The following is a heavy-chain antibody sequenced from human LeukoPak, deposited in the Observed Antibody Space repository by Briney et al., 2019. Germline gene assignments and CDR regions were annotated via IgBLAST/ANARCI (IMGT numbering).Heavy chain of an antibody. CDR1: GYSISSGYY. J-gene: IGHJ4*02. CDR3: ARGSLTAAGTFDY. D-gene: IGHD6-13*01. CDR2: IYTSGST. Sequence: SETLSLTCTVSGYSISSGYYWGWIRQPPGKGLEWIGRIYTSGSTNYNPSLKSRVTMSVDTSKNRFSLKLSSVTAADTAVYYCARGSLTAAGTFDYWGQGTLVTVSS. V-gene: IGHV4-38-2*02.